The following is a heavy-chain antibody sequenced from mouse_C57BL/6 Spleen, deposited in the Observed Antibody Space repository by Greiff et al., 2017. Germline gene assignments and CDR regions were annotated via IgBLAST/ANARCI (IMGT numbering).Heavy chain of an antibody. CDR2: ISRGSSTI. CDR3: GRTGALDY. Sequence: EVHLVESGGGLVKPGGSLKLSCAASGFTFSDYGMHWVRQGPEKGLEWVAYISRGSSTIYYADTVKGGFTISRDNAKNTLVLQMTSLRSEDTAMFYCGRTGALDYWGQGTTLTVSS. CDR1: GFTFSDYG. V-gene: IGHV5-17*01. D-gene: IGHD3-1*01. J-gene: IGHJ2*01.